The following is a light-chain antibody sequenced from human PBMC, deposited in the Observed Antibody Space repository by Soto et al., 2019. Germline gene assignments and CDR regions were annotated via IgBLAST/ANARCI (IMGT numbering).Light chain of an antibody. CDR1: SSDVGGYNS. V-gene: IGLV2-14*03. CDR2: DVS. CDR3: FSYGSGSTLYV. Sequence: QSALTQPASLSGSPGQSITISCTGTSSDVGGYNSVSWYQQHPGKAPKVIIFDVSSRPSGVSSRFSGSKSGNTASLTISGLQADDEADYYCFSYGSGSTLYVFAAGTQLTVL. J-gene: IGLJ1*01.